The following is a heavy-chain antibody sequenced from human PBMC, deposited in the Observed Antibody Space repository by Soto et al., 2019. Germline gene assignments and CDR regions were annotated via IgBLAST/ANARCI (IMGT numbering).Heavy chain of an antibody. CDR2: MNPNSGNT. CDR3: ARVLAVVVAPYNWFAP. D-gene: IGHD2-21*01. J-gene: IGHJ5*02. V-gene: IGHV1-8*01. Sequence: ASVKVSCKASGYTFTSYDINWVRQATGQGLEWMGWMNPNSGNTGYAQKFQGRVTMTRNTSISTAYMELSSLRSEDTAVYYCARVLAVVVAPYNWFAPWGQGTLVTVSS. CDR1: GYTFTSYD.